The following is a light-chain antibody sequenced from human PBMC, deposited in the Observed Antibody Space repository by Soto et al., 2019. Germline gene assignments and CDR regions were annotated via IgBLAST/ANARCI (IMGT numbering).Light chain of an antibody. Sequence: DIQMTQSPSSLSASVGDRVTITCHASQDIKNYLNGYQQKSGKAPKLLIYDASDLETGVPSRFSGSGSGTDFTFPINSLQPEDIATYYCHQYDNLPLTFGGGTKVEIK. CDR1: QDIKNY. CDR3: HQYDNLPLT. V-gene: IGKV1-33*01. J-gene: IGKJ4*01. CDR2: DAS.